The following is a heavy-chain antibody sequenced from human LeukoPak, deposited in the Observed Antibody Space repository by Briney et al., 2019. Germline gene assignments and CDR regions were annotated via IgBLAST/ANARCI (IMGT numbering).Heavy chain of an antibody. CDR3: AREVFGATMIDY. D-gene: IGHD1-26*01. Sequence: ASVKVSCKASGYTFTGYYMHWVRQSPGQGLEWMGWITPNSGGTNYAQKFQGRVTMTRDTAISTAYVELSRLRSDDTAVYYCAREVFGATMIDYWGQGTLVTVSS. CDR1: GYTFTGYY. CDR2: ITPNSGGT. V-gene: IGHV1-2*02. J-gene: IGHJ4*02.